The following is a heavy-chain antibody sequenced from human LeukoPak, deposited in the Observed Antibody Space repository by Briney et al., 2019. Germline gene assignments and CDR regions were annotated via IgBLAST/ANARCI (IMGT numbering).Heavy chain of an antibody. CDR3: ARPFIETPSLGALEY. J-gene: IGHJ4*02. CDR2: FNHDSCGT. D-gene: IGHD1-26*01. CDR1: GYTFTDYY. Sequence: SVKVSCKAYGYTFTDYYMHWVRQAPGQGLEWMGWFNHDSCGTNYAQNFQGRVTMPRDTSISTDYMELSRLRSDDTAVYYCARPFIETPSLGALEYWGQGTLVTVSS. V-gene: IGHV1-2*02.